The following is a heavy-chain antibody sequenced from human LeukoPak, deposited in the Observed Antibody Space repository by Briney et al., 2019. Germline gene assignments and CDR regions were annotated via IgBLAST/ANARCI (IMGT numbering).Heavy chain of an antibody. CDR1: GFDFRDYL. J-gene: IGHJ4*02. CDR3: TRGRFSSGWNLLGY. V-gene: IGHV1-2*02. Sequence: ASVKVSCKASGFDFRDYLIHWVRQAPGEGLEWMGSINPDTEDSKIAQQFQGRVIMTRDTSITTVYMDLSGLTSDDTALYYCTRGRFSSGWNLLGYWGQGSLVIVSS. D-gene: IGHD6-19*01. CDR2: INPDTEDS.